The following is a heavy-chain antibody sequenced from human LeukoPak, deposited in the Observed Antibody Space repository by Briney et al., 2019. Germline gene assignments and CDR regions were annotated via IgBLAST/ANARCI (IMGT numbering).Heavy chain of an antibody. V-gene: IGHV4-59*01. CDR3: ASLYCGGGCYPGY. Sequence: PSETLSLTCTVSGGSISSYYWSCIRQPPGKGLEWIGYIYYSGSTNYSPSLKSRVTISVDTSKNQFSLRLSSVTAADTAVYYCASLYCGGGCYPGYWGQGTLVTVSS. J-gene: IGHJ4*02. CDR2: IYYSGST. D-gene: IGHD2-21*02. CDR1: GGSISSYY.